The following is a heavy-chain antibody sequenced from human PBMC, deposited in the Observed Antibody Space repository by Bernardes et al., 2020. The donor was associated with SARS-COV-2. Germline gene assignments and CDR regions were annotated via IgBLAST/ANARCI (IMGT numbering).Heavy chain of an antibody. D-gene: IGHD2-15*01. CDR3: TRHGGRHFDF. CDR1: GGSFSGY. Sequence: SETLSLTCAVYGGSFSGYWSWIRQPPGKGLEWIGEINHSGGTKYNPSLKSRVSISVDTSKNQFSLRLNAVTAADTAEYDCTRHGGRHFDFWDQGTLVTVSS. V-gene: IGHV4-34*01. J-gene: IGHJ4*02. CDR2: INHSGGT.